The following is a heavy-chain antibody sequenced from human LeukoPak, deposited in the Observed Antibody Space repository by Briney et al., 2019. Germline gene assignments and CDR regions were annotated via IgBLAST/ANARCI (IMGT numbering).Heavy chain of an antibody. J-gene: IGHJ3*02. CDR2: ISSSSSYI. Sequence: GGSLRLSCAASGFTFSSYSLNWVRQAPGKGLEWVSSISSSSSYIYYADSVKGRFTISRDNAKNSLYLQMNSLRAEDTAVYYCALTYITGIVDAFVIWGQGAMGTVSS. CDR1: GFTFSSYS. CDR3: ALTYITGIVDAFVI. V-gene: IGHV3-21*01. D-gene: IGHD1-20*01.